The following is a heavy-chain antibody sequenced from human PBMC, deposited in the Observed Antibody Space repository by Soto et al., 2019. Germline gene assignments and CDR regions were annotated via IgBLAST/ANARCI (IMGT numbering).Heavy chain of an antibody. J-gene: IGHJ5*02. CDR3: ERDYDKSGYDYFDP. Sequence: QVQLIQSGAEVKKPGASVTVSCKASEYSFTGHYLHWVRQAPGQGLGWMRWIDPKSGDTKYVPKFQDRVTMTRDTSISRAYMDLSSLRYDDTAVYYCERDYDKSGYDYFDPWGQGNLVTVSS. D-gene: IGHD3-22*01. CDR1: EYSFTGHY. CDR2: IDPKSGDT. V-gene: IGHV1-2*02.